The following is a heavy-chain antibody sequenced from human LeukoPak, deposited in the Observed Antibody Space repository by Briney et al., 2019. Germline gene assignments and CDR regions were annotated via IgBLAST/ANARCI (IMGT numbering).Heavy chain of an antibody. Sequence: SETLSLTCTVSGGSISSYYWSWIRQPPGKGLEWIGYIYYSGSTNYNPSLKSRATISVDTSKNQFSLKLSSVTAADTAVYYCARGLPNCSGGSCYYYYYYMDVWGKGTTVTVSS. CDR3: ARGLPNCSGGSCYYYYYYMDV. CDR1: GGSISSYY. CDR2: IYYSGST. V-gene: IGHV4-59*01. J-gene: IGHJ6*03. D-gene: IGHD2-15*01.